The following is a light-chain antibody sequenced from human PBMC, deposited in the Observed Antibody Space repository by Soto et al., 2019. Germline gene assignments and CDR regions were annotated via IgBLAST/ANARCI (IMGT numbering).Light chain of an antibody. CDR3: HQYHNWPRWT. Sequence: EVVMTQSPATLYVSPGERATLSCRASQSVSINFAWYQQKPGQAPRLLSFGASTRATGIPARFSGSGSGTEFTLTISSLQSEDFAVYYCHQYHNWPRWTFGRGNKVEIK. CDR2: GAS. CDR1: QSVSIN. J-gene: IGKJ1*01. V-gene: IGKV3-15*01.